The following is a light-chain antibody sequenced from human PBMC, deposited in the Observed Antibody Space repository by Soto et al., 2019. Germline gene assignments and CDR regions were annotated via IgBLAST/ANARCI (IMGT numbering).Light chain of an antibody. J-gene: IGLJ1*01. CDR2: DVS. Sequence: QSALPQPASVSGSPGQSITVSCTGTSSDVGGYDYVSWYQHHPGKAPKLMIYDVSYRPSGVSNRFSGSKSGNTASLTISGLQDEDEADYYCSSYTTSSTLVFGTGTKLTVL. CDR1: SSDVGGYDY. V-gene: IGLV2-14*03. CDR3: SSYTTSSTLV.